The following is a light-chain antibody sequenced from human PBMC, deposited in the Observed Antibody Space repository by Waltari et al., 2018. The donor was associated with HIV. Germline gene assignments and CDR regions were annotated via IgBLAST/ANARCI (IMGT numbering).Light chain of an antibody. V-gene: IGLV1-51*01. J-gene: IGLJ3*02. CDR2: DNN. Sequence: QSVLTQPPSVSAAPGQRVTISCSGSRSNIGNNYVSWYQHLPGAAPKLLIYDNNNRPSGIPDRFSGSKSGTSATLVITGLQTGDEADDYCGTWDSSLSAVFGGGTKLTVL. CDR3: GTWDSSLSAV. CDR1: RSNIGNNY.